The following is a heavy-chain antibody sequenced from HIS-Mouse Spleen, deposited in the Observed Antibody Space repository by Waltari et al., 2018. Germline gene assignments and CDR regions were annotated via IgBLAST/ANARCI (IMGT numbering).Heavy chain of an antibody. D-gene: IGHD6-6*01. Sequence: EVQLVESGGGLIQPGGSLRLSCSASGFTVISHYMSWVRPAPGKGLEWVSVIYSGGSTYYADSVKGRFTISRDNSKNTLYLQMNSLRAEDTAVYYCARDTVIAARSYGMDVWGQGTTVTVSS. CDR1: GFTVISHY. V-gene: IGHV3-53*01. J-gene: IGHJ6*02. CDR2: IYSGGST. CDR3: ARDTVIAARSYGMDV.